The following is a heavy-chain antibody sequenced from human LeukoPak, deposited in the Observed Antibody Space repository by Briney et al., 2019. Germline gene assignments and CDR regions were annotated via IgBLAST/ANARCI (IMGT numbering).Heavy chain of an antibody. V-gene: IGHV1-18*01. Sequence: GASVTVSCKASGYTFTSYGISWVRQAPGQGLEWMGWISAYNGNTNYAQKLQGRVTMTTDTSTSTDYMELRSLRSDDTAVYYCARDRGYRGYDYYDYGMDVWGQGTTVTVSS. CDR2: ISAYNGNT. J-gene: IGHJ6*02. CDR3: ARDRGYRGYDYYDYGMDV. CDR1: GYTFTSYG. D-gene: IGHD5-12*01.